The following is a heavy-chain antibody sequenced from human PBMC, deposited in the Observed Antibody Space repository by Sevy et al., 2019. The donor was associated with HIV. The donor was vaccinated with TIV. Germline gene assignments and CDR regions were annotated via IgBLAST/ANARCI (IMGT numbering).Heavy chain of an antibody. CDR3: AKDRDVLLVPSTMRDEYPGYGMDV. V-gene: IGHV3-30*18. J-gene: IGHJ6*02. CDR2: LSYDERNK. CDR1: GYIFSSYG. D-gene: IGHD2-2*01. Sequence: GGSLSLSCAASGYIFSSYGIHWVRQAPGKGLEWVAFLSYDERNKYYADSVKGRFTISGDSSKNTFYLQMYNLRADDTAVYYCAKDRDVLLVPSTMRDEYPGYGMDVWGQGTTVTVSS.